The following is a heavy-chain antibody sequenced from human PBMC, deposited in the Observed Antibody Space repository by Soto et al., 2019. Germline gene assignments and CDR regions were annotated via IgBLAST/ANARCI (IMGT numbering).Heavy chain of an antibody. CDR2: IYHSGTT. D-gene: IGHD2-2*01. V-gene: IGHV4-38-2*01. J-gene: IGHJ4*02. CDR1: DFSIISGHY. Sequence: SETLSLTCAVSDFSIISGHYLVWIRHPPGKGLEWIGSIYHSGTTYNNPSLKSRVTMSVDKSKNQFSLKLSSVTAADTAVYYCARWRNDCSTTSCYHFDYWGQGTLVTVSS. CDR3: ARWRNDCSTTSCYHFDY.